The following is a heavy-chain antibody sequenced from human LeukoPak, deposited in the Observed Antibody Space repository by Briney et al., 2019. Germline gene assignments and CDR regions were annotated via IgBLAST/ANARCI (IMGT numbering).Heavy chain of an antibody. J-gene: IGHJ4*02. CDR1: GFTFRTYE. CDR3: ATTDGGFHYDILTGYSR. D-gene: IGHD3-9*01. Sequence: GGSLRLSCAASGFTFRTYEMNWVRQAPGKGLEWVSYISSSGSTIYYADSVKGRFTIPRDNAKNSLYLQMNSLRAEDTAVYYCATTDGGFHYDILTGYSRWGQGTLVTVSS. CDR2: ISSSGSTI. V-gene: IGHV3-48*03.